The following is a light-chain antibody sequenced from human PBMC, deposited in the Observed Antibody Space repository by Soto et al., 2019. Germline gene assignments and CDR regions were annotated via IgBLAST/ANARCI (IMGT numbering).Light chain of an antibody. CDR3: QSYDSSLSAYVV. J-gene: IGLJ2*01. Sequence: QSVLPQPPSVSGAPGQRVTISCTGSSSNIGAGYDVHWYQQLPGTAPKLLIYGNSNRPSGVPDRFSGSKSGTSASLAITGLQAEDEADYYCQSYDSSLSAYVVFGGGTKVTVL. V-gene: IGLV1-40*01. CDR2: GNS. CDR1: SSNIGAGYD.